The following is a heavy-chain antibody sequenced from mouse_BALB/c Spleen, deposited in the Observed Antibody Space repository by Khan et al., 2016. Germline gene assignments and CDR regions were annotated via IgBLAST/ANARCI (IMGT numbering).Heavy chain of an antibody. CDR2: ISYSGST. J-gene: IGHJ4*01. CDR1: GYSITSDYA. V-gene: IGHV3-2*02. CDR3: ARSDYSDKDTMDY. D-gene: IGHD2-13*01. Sequence: EVQLQEPGPGLVKPSQSLSLTCTVTGYSITSDYAWNWIRQFPGNRLEWMGYISYSGSTSYNPSLKSRISITRDTSKNQFFLQLNSVTSEDTATYYSARSDYSDKDTMDYWGQGTSVTVSS.